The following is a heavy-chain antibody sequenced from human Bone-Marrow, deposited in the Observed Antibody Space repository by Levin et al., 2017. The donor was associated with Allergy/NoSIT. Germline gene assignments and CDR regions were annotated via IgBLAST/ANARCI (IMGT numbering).Heavy chain of an antibody. CDR2: IFSNAEK. CDR3: ARIPWLIVGGYGMDV. Sequence: SGPTLVKPTETLTLTCTVSGFSLSNSRVGVSWIRPPPGKALEWLAHIFSNAEKSYSVSMKNRLTISKDTSRSQVVLTMTNMDPADTATYYCARIPWLIVGGYGMDVWGQGTTVTVSS. J-gene: IGHJ6*02. V-gene: IGHV2-26*01. CDR1: GFSLSNSRVG. D-gene: IGHD3-22*01.